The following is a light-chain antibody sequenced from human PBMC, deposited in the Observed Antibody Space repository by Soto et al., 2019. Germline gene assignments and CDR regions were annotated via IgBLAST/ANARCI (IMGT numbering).Light chain of an antibody. J-gene: IGKJ3*01. CDR2: SAS. CDR3: QQYGSSPPRFT. Sequence: EIVLTQSPGTLSLSPGERATLSCRASQSVSSSYLAWYQQKPGQAPRLLIYSASSRATDIPDRFSGSGSGTDFTLTISRLEPEDFAVNYCQQYGSSPPRFTFGPGTRVDIK. V-gene: IGKV3-20*01. CDR1: QSVSSSY.